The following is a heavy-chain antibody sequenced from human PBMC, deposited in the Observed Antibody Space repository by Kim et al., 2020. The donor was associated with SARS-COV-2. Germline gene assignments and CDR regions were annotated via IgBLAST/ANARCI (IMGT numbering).Heavy chain of an antibody. D-gene: IGHD3-9*01. CDR1: GFTFRSYN. Sequence: GGSLRLSCAASGFTFRSYNMMWVRQSPGEGLEWISSINTGSTHIYYADSVEGRFTISRDNAQNSLYLQMNSLRAEDTAVYYCATSSYDILTGYFYGMDVWGQGTTVTVSS. V-gene: IGHV3-21*01. CDR2: INTGSTHI. J-gene: IGHJ6*02. CDR3: ATSSYDILTGYFYGMDV.